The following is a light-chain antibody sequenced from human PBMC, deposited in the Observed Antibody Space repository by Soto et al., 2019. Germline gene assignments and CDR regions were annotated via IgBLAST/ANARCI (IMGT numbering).Light chain of an antibody. CDR3: CSYAGSSTLNYV. V-gene: IGLV2-23*02. CDR1: SSDVGSYNL. CDR2: EVS. J-gene: IGLJ1*01. Sequence: QSVLTQPASVSGSPGQSITISCTGTSSDVGSYNLVSWYQQHPGKAPKLMIYEVSKRPSGVSNRFSGSKSGNTASLTISGLQAEDEAHYYCCSYAGSSTLNYVFGTGTKVTVL.